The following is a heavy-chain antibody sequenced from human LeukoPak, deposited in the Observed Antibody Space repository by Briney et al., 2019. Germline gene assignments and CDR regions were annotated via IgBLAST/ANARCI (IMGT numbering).Heavy chain of an antibody. Sequence: SQTLSLTCEVSGDSLSSGGYSWSWIRQPPGKGLEWIGYIRYSGSTYYTPSLKSRLTMSVEASKTQFSLRLSSVTAADTAVYYCARQYMYASFDYWGQGALVTVSS. CDR3: ARQYMYASFDY. D-gene: IGHD2-8*01. CDR2: IRYSGST. J-gene: IGHJ4*02. CDR1: GDSLSSGGYS. V-gene: IGHV4-30-4*07.